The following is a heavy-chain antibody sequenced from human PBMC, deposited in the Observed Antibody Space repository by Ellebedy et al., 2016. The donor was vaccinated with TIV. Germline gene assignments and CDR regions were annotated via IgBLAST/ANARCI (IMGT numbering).Heavy chain of an antibody. D-gene: IGHD6-13*01. Sequence: AASVKVSCKASGYTFTGYYMHWVRQAPGQGLEWMGWLNPNSGCTNYAQKFQGRVTMTRDTSISTAYMELSRLRSDDTAVYYCARDGGIAAAEGWFDPWGQGTLVTVSS. CDR1: GYTFTGYY. V-gene: IGHV1-2*02. CDR2: LNPNSGCT. J-gene: IGHJ5*02. CDR3: ARDGGIAAAEGWFDP.